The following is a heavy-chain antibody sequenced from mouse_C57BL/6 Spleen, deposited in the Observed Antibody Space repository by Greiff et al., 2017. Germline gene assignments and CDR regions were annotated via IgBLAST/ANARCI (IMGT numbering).Heavy chain of an antibody. J-gene: IGHJ4*01. Sequence: VQLQQPGAELVRPGSSVKLSCKASGYTFTSYWMHWVKQRPIQGLEWIGNIDPSDSETNYNQKFKDKATLTVDKSSSTAYMQLSRLTSEDSSVYYCARDPYYGRSYAMDYWGQGTSVTVSS. V-gene: IGHV1-52*01. CDR2: IDPSDSET. D-gene: IGHD1-1*01. CDR1: GYTFTSYW. CDR3: ARDPYYGRSYAMDY.